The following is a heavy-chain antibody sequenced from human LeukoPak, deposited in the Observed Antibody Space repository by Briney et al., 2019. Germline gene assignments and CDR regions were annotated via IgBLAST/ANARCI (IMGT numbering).Heavy chain of an antibody. CDR3: AKDLGYYDSSGSGPDAFDI. Sequence: PGGSRRLSCAASGFTFSSYAMSWVRQAPGKGREWVSAISGSGGSTYYADSVKGRFTISRDNSKNTLYLQMNSLRAEDTAVYYCAKDLGYYDSSGSGPDAFDIWGQGTMVTVSS. CDR2: ISGSGGST. J-gene: IGHJ3*02. CDR1: GFTFSSYA. D-gene: IGHD3-22*01. V-gene: IGHV3-23*01.